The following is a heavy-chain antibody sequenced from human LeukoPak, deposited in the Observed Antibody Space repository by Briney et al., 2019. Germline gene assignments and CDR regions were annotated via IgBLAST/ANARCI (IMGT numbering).Heavy chain of an antibody. CDR2: IRYDGSNK. CDR3: AKGEGVPAAPVFP. J-gene: IGHJ5*02. CDR1: GFTFSSYG. D-gene: IGHD2-2*01. V-gene: IGHV3-30*02. Sequence: GGSLRLSCAASGFTFSSYGMHWVRQAPGKGLEWVAFIRYDGSNKYYADSVKGRFTISRDNSKNTLYLQMNSLRAEDTAVYYCAKGEGVPAAPVFPWGQGTLATVSS.